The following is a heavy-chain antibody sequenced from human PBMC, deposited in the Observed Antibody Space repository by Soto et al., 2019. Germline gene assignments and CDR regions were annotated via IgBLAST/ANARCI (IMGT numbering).Heavy chain of an antibody. CDR1: GGSISSGGYS. V-gene: IGHV4-30-2*01. CDR2: IDHSGST. CDR3: GRGGDTSGYYYYIDY. J-gene: IGHJ4*02. D-gene: IGHD3-22*01. Sequence: SETLSLTCAVSGGSISSGGYSWSWIRQPPGKGLECIGYIDHSGSTYYNPSLKSRVTISVDRSKNQFSLKLSSVTAADTAIYYCGRGGDTSGYYYYIDYWGQGXLVTVSS.